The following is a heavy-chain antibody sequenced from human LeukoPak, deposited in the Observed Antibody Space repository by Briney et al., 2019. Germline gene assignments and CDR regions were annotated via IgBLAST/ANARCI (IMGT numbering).Heavy chain of an antibody. CDR3: AKSMAGGSWYYYYGMDV. J-gene: IGHJ6*02. CDR1: GFTFSSYA. CDR2: ISGSGGST. Sequence: QAGGSLRLSCAASGFTFSSYAMSWVRQAPGKGREWVSAISGSGGSTYYADSVKVRFSISRNNTKNTLFLQMNSLRADDTAVYYCAKSMAGGSWYYYYGMDVWGQGTTVTVSS. D-gene: IGHD2-15*01. V-gene: IGHV3-23*01.